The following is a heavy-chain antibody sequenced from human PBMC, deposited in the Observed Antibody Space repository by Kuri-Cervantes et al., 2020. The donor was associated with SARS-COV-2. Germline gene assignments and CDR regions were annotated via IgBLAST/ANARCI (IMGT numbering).Heavy chain of an antibody. CDR3: ARERVAAAGRQYYYYGMDV. CDR2: IYYSGSS. J-gene: IGHJ6*02. D-gene: IGHD6-13*01. CDR1: GGSMSTYY. Sequence: SETLSLTCTVSGGSMSTYYWSWIRQPPGKGLEWIGYIYYSGSSNYNPSLKSRVTISVDRSKNQFSLNLTSVTAADTAVYYCARERVAAAGRQYYYYGMDVWGQGTTVTVSS. V-gene: IGHV4-59*01.